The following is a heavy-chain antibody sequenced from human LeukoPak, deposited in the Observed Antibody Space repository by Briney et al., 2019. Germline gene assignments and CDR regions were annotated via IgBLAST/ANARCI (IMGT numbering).Heavy chain of an antibody. CDR2: ISNNGGYT. CDR3: AREGEDLSSGDEYDAFDI. J-gene: IGHJ3*02. Sequence: GGSLRLSCAASGFTFSSSAMSWVRQAPGKGLEWVSAISNNGGYTYYADSVQGRFTISRDNAKNTLYLQMNSPRVEDTAVYYRAREGEDLSSGDEYDAFDIWGQGTMVTVSS. V-gene: IGHV3-23*01. CDR1: GFTFSSSA. D-gene: IGHD2-15*01.